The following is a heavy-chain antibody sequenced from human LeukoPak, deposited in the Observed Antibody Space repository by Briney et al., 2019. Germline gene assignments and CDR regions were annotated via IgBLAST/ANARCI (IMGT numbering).Heavy chain of an antibody. CDR3: VRDNEEGQWLVRAY. CDR2: ISSRSTAI. D-gene: IGHD6-19*01. Sequence: QTGGSLRLSCAASGFIVSDYGMNWVRQAPGKGLEWISYISSRSTAIQYADSVKGRFTVSKDNAKNSLYLQMNSLRVEDTAVYYCVRDNEEGQWLVRAYWGQGTLVAVSS. CDR1: GFIVSDYG. J-gene: IGHJ4*02. V-gene: IGHV3-48*01.